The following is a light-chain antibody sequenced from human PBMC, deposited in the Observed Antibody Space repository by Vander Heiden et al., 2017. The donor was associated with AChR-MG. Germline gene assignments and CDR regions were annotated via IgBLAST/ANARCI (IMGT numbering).Light chain of an antibody. CDR2: DVS. J-gene: IGLJ3*02. V-gene: IGLV2-11*01. CDR1: SNDVGRYDY. CDR3: CSYAGNYYYMV. Sequence: QSALTQPHSVSGSPGQSVTISCTGTSNDVGRYDYVSWYRQHPGQAPKLMIEDVSERPSGVPDRFSGSKSGNTAYLTISGLQAEDEAHYYCCSYAGNYYYMVLGGGTKLTVL.